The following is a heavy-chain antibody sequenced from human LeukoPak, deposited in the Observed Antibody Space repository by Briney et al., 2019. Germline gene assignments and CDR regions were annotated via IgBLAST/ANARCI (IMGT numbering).Heavy chain of an antibody. V-gene: IGHV4-59*01. CDR2: IYCSGST. J-gene: IGHJ6*02. CDR1: GGFISSFY. D-gene: IGHD1-1*01. CDR3: ARDYNSSDRNYYYGMDV. Sequence: KPSETLSLTCTVSGGFISSFYWNWIRQFPGKGLEWIGCIYCSGSTNYNPSLKSRVAMSVDTSKNQFSLRLSSVTAADSAVYYCARDYNSSDRNYYYGMDVWGQGTTVSVSS.